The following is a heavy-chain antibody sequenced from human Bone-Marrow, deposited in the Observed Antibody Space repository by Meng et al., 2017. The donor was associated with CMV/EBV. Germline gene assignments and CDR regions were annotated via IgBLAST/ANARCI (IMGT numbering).Heavy chain of an antibody. CDR3: AKMIVDSYYYGMDV. V-gene: IGHV3-33*06. CDR2: IWYDGSNK. D-gene: IGHD3-22*01. Sequence: GESLKISCAASGFTFSSYAMHWVRQAPGKGLEWVAVIWYDGSNKYYADSVKGRFTISRDNSKNTLYLQMNSLRAEDTAVYYCAKMIVDSYYYGMDVWGRGPTVTVSS. J-gene: IGHJ6*02. CDR1: GFTFSSYA.